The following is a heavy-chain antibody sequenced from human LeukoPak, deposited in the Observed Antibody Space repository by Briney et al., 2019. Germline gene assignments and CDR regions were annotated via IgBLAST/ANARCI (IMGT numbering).Heavy chain of an antibody. Sequence: GASVKISCKVSGYTFTDYYMHWVQQAPGKGLEWMGLVDPEDGETIYAEKFQGRVTITRNTSISTAYMELSSLRSEDTAVYYCARDYGDYGTNWFDPWGQGTLVTVSS. J-gene: IGHJ5*02. D-gene: IGHD4-17*01. CDR1: GYTFTDYY. V-gene: IGHV1-69-2*01. CDR2: VDPEDGET. CDR3: ARDYGDYGTNWFDP.